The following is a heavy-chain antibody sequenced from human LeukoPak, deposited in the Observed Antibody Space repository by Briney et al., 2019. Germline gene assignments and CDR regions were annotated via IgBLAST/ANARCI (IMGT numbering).Heavy chain of an antibody. J-gene: IGHJ4*02. Sequence: GGSLRLSCAASGFTFSSYSMNWVRQAPGKGLEWVSSISSSSSYIYYADSVKGRFTISRDNAKNSLYLHMNSLRAEDTAVYYCAREGMITFGGVIALYFDYWGQGTLVTVSS. CDR3: AREGMITFGGVIALYFDY. D-gene: IGHD3-16*02. CDR2: ISSSSSYI. V-gene: IGHV3-21*01. CDR1: GFTFSSYS.